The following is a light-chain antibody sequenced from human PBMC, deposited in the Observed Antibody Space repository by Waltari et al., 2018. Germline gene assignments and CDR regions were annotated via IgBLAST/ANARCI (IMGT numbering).Light chain of an antibody. CDR2: SND. Sequence: QSVLTQAPSGSGTPGQRVTTPCSGNNYNTGSVPVTWYQQVPGRTPKLLIYSNDQRPSGVPDRFSGSKSGSSASLAISGLQSEDEADYYCATWDGRVNGVLFGGGTKLTVL. CDR1: NYNTGSVP. J-gene: IGLJ2*01. V-gene: IGLV1-44*01. CDR3: ATWDGRVNGVL.